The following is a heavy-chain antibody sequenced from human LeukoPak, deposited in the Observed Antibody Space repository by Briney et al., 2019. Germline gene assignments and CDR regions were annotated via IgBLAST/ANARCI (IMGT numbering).Heavy chain of an antibody. Sequence: SETLSLTCTVSGGSISSYYWSWIRQPPGKGLEWIGYIYYSGSTNYNPSLKSRVTISVDTSKNQFSLKLSSVTAADTAVYYCARRPRRITIFGVAQEGEHWFDPWGQGTLVTVSS. J-gene: IGHJ5*02. D-gene: IGHD3-3*01. CDR3: ARRPRRITIFGVAQEGEHWFDP. V-gene: IGHV4-59*12. CDR2: IYYSGST. CDR1: GGSISSYY.